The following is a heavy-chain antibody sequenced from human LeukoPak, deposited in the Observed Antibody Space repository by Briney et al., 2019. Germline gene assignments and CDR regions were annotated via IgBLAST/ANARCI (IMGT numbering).Heavy chain of an antibody. CDR2: INPSGGST. CDR1: GYTDLSLD. V-gene: IGHV1-46*01. D-gene: IGHD1-14*01. CDR3: ARAGATEGDY. J-gene: IGHJ4*02. Sequence: GAPGEVSGNALGYTDLSLDMHWLRQAAGQWLEWMGIINPSGGSTTYAQKFQGRVTMTRDMSTSTVYMELSSLTSEDTVVYYCARAGATEGDYWGQGTLVTVSS.